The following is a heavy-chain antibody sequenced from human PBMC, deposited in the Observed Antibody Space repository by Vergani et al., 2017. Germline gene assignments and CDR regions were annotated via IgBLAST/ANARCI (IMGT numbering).Heavy chain of an antibody. Sequence: EVQLVQSGAEVKKPGESLKISCKGSGYSFTSYWIGWVRQMPGKGLACMGIIYPGDSDTRDSPSFQGQVTISADKSISTAYLQWSSLKASDTAMHYCGGPVREYCRRTSCGAPLLDIWSQATMVTVSS. D-gene: IGHD2-2*01. CDR2: IYPGDSDT. J-gene: IGHJ3*02. V-gene: IGHV5-51*01. CDR1: GYSFTSYW. CDR3: GGPVREYCRRTSCGAPLLDI.